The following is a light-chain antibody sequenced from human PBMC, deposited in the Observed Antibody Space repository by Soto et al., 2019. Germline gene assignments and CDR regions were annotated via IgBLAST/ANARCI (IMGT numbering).Light chain of an antibody. Sequence: TQSPSTLSASGGDRVTITCRASQGISDTLAWYQQKPGQAPRLLIYGASSRASGIPDRFSGSGSGTDFTLTISRLEPEDFAVYYCQQNSSTPRTFGQGTKVDIK. CDR2: GAS. CDR3: QQNSSTPRT. CDR1: QGISDT. V-gene: IGKV3-20*01. J-gene: IGKJ1*01.